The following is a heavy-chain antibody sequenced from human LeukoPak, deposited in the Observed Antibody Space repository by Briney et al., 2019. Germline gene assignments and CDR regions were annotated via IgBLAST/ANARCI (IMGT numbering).Heavy chain of an antibody. CDR3: ARAPGNYYLDH. Sequence: ASVKVSCKASGYTFTDYYMHWVRPAPGQGLEWMGWINPNSGGTNYAQKFQGRVTMTRDTSISTAYMELSRLRSDDTAVYYCARAPGNYYLDHWGQGTLVTVSS. CDR1: GYTFTDYY. J-gene: IGHJ4*02. D-gene: IGHD1-26*01. V-gene: IGHV1-2*02. CDR2: INPNSGGT.